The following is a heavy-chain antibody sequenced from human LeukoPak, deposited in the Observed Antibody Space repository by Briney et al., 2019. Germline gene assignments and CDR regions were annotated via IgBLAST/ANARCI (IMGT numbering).Heavy chain of an antibody. V-gene: IGHV4-39*01. CDR1: GGSISSSSDH. D-gene: IGHD6-19*01. CDR3: ARRAVAGTFNWFDP. Sequence: PSETLSLTCTVSGGSISSSSDHWGWIRQPPGKGLEWIGSIYYSGSTHYNPSLKSRVTISVDTSKNQFSLKLSSVTATDTAVYYCARRAVAGTFNWFDPWGQGTLVTVSS. CDR2: IYYSGST. J-gene: IGHJ5*02.